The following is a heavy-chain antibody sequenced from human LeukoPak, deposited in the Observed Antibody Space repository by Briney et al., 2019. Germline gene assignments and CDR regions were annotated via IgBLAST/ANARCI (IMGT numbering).Heavy chain of an antibody. V-gene: IGHV4-59*08. Sequence: SETLSLTCTVSGGSISSYYRSWIRQPPGKGLEWIGYIYYSGSTNYNPSLKSRVTISVDTSKNQFSLKLSSVTAADTAVYYCARQWGTTSSWFDPWGQGTLVTVSS. D-gene: IGHD1-7*01. CDR3: ARQWGTTSSWFDP. J-gene: IGHJ5*02. CDR1: GGSISSYY. CDR2: IYYSGST.